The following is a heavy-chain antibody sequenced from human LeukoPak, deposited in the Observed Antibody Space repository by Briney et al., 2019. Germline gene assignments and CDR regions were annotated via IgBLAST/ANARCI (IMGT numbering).Heavy chain of an antibody. CDR1: GFTLSTYW. D-gene: IGHD3-16*01. V-gene: IGHV3-7*01. CDR2: INPDGSGK. CDR3: ASWGAGGNS. J-gene: IGHJ4*02. Sequence: GSLRLSCEASGFTLSTYWMNWVRQVPGKGLDWVANINPDGSGKRYVDSVKGRFTIARDNADNSLSLQMNSLRAEDTAVYYCASWGAGGNSWGQGTLVTVSS.